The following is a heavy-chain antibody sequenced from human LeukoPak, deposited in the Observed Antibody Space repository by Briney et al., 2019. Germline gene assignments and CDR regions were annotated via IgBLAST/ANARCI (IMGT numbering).Heavy chain of an antibody. J-gene: IGHJ4*02. V-gene: IGHV4-59*08. D-gene: IGHD1-26*01. CDR3: ARLGAISY. CDR1: GGSISSYY. Sequence: SETLSLTCTVSGGSISSYYWSWIRQPPGKGLEWIGYIYYSGSTNYNPSLKSRVTISVDTSKNQFSLKLSSVTAADTAVYYCARLGAISYWGQGTLVTVSS. CDR2: IYYSGST.